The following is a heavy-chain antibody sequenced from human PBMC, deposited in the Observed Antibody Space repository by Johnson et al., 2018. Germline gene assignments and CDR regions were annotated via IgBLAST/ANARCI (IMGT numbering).Heavy chain of an antibody. CDR1: GGSISRYY. D-gene: IGHD2/OR15-2a*01. J-gene: IGHJ3*02. Sequence: QVQLQESGPGLLKPSETXSLTCTVSGGSISRYYWSWIRQSPGRGLEYIAYIYYSGSTNYNPSLRSPVTIAVYTSKNQFSLRLTSVTSADAAVYFCARIHPHKYDTTLHHRAAFDIWGPGTRVTVSS. CDR3: ARIHPHKYDTTLHHRAAFDI. CDR2: IYYSGST. V-gene: IGHV4-59*01.